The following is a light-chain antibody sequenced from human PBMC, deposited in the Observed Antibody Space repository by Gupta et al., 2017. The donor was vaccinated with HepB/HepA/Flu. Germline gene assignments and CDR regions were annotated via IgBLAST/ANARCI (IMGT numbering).Light chain of an antibody. CDR1: QSIRNY. J-gene: IGKJ5*01. CDR3: RQCLTTPLT. V-gene: IGKV1-39*01. Sequence: DIQMTQSPSSLSASVGDRVTITCRASQSIRNYLNWYQHKPGKAPKLLIYSASTLQNEVPSRFSGSGSGTEFTLTISSLQPEDFAAYYCRQCLTTPLTFGQETRLELK. CDR2: SAS.